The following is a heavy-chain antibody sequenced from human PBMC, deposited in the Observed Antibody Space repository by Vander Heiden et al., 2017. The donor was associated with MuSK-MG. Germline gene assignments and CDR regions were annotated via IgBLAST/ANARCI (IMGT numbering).Heavy chain of an antibody. J-gene: IGHJ4*02. Sequence: EVQLVESGGGLVKPGGSLRLSCAASGFPSSSLTMTWVRQAPGKGLEWVSSISSSSSYIYYADSVKGRFTISRDNAKNSLYLQMNSLRAEDTAVYYCARIAAAGLYFDYWGQGTLVTVSS. CDR2: ISSSSSYI. V-gene: IGHV3-21*01. CDR3: ARIAAAGLYFDY. CDR1: GFPSSSLT. D-gene: IGHD6-13*01.